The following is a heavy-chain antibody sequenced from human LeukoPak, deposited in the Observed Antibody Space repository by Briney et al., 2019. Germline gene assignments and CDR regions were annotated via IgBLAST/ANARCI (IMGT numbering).Heavy chain of an antibody. Sequence: SVKVSCKSAGGTCTCNAFSWVRQGPAPGLEWKGSIITIFGIANYAQKFQGRVTITEETAPSAAYMELRSRRCEDTAVYCCARDATYDSSWHTRGAFDYWGRGTLVSVSS. CDR3: ARDATYDSSWHTRGAFDY. CDR1: GGTCTCNA. D-gene: IGHD3-22*01. J-gene: IGHJ4*02. CDR2: IITIFGIA. V-gene: IGHV1-69*04.